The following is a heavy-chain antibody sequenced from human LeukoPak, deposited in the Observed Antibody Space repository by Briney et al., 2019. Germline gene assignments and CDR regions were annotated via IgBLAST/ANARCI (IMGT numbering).Heavy chain of an antibody. CDR3: ARRGAVTNAFDI. V-gene: IGHV3-74*01. CDR1: GFTFSNYW. J-gene: IGHJ3*02. Sequence: GGSLRLSCAASGFTFSNYWMHWVRQAPGKGLVWVSRINSDGGTTSYADSVKGRFTISRDNAKNTLYLQMNSLRAEDTAVYYCARRGAVTNAFDIWGQGTMVTVSS. CDR2: INSDGGTT. D-gene: IGHD4-17*01.